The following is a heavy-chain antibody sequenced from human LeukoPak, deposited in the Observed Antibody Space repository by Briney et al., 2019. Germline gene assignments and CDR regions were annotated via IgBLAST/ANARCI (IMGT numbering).Heavy chain of an antibody. D-gene: IGHD3-22*01. CDR3: ANTDSSGYQYYFDY. Sequence: GRSLRLSCAASGFTFSSYGMLWVRQAPGKGLEWVAVISYDGSNKYYADSVKGRFTISRDNSKNTLYLQMNSLRAEDTAVYYCANTDSSGYQYYFDYWGQGTLVTVSS. J-gene: IGHJ4*02. CDR2: ISYDGSNK. V-gene: IGHV3-30*18. CDR1: GFTFSSYG.